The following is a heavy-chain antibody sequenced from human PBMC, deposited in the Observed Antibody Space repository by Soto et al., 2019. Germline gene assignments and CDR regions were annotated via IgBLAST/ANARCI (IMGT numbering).Heavy chain of an antibody. D-gene: IGHD3-3*01. V-gene: IGHV4-59*01. Sequence: SETLSLTCTVSGGSISSYYWSWIRQPPGKGLEWIGYIYYSGSTNYNPTLKSRVTISVDTSKNQFSLKLSSVTAADTAVYNSARVLIGWYVFWSGYYTGGYYYYGMDVWGQGTTVTVSS. CDR1: GGSISSYY. CDR3: ARVLIGWYVFWSGYYTGGYYYYGMDV. J-gene: IGHJ6*02. CDR2: IYYSGST.